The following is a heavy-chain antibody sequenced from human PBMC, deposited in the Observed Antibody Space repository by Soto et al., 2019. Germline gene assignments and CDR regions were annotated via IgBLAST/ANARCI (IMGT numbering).Heavy chain of an antibody. CDR3: ARKALLGNWLDP. D-gene: IGHD3-10*01. J-gene: IGHJ5*02. CDR1: GFTFSSYG. V-gene: IGHV3-33*01. Sequence: QVQLVESGGGVVRPGRSLRVSCAASGFTFSSYGMHWVRQAPGKGLEWVAVIWYDGTNIHYADSVRGRFTISRDNSKNTLYLQKNSLRAEDTAVYYCARKALLGNWLDPWGQGTLVTVSS. CDR2: IWYDGTNI.